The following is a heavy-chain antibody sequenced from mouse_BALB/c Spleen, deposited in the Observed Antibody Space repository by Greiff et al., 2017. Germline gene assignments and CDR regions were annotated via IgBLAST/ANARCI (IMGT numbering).Heavy chain of an antibody. V-gene: IGHV1S127*01. CDR1: GYTFTSYW. CDR3: TRPQLDY. CDR2: IDPSDSYT. Sequence: QVQLQQPGAELVKPGASVKMSCKASGYTFTSYWMHWVKQRPGQGLEWIGVIDPSDSYTSYNQKFKGKATLTVDTSSSTAYMQLSSLTSEDSAVYYCTRPQLDYWGQGTTLTVSS. J-gene: IGHJ2*01.